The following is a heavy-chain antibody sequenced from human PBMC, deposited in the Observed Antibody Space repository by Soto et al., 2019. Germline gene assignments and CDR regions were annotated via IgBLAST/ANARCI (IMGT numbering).Heavy chain of an antibody. CDR1: GYTFTSYA. CDR2: INAGNGNT. V-gene: IGHV1-3*01. J-gene: IGHJ2*01. CDR3: ARDRRPAAIFIDWCFDL. D-gene: IGHD2-2*01. Sequence: QVQLVQSGAEVKKPGASVKVSCKASGYTFTSYAMHWVRQAPGQRLEWMGWINAGNGNTKYSQKFQGRVTITRDTSASTAYMELSSLRSEDTAVYYCARDRRPAAIFIDWCFDLWGRGTLVTVSS.